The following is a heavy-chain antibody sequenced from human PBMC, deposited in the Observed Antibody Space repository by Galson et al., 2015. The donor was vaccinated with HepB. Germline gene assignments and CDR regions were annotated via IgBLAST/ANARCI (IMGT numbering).Heavy chain of an antibody. Sequence: PALVKPTQTLTLTCTFSGFSLSTSGMRVSWIRQPPGKALEWLARIDWDDDKFYSTSLKTRLTISKDTSKNQVVLTMTNMDPVDTATYYCALTPDILTGYLFDYWGQGTLVTVSS. J-gene: IGHJ4*02. CDR2: IDWDDDK. CDR3: ALTPDILTGYLFDY. D-gene: IGHD3-9*01. V-gene: IGHV2-70*04. CDR1: GFSLSTSGMR.